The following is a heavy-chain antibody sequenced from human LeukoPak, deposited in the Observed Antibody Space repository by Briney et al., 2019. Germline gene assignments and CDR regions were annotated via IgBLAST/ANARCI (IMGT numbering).Heavy chain of an antibody. CDR3: ARVRGGSYFNGGYFDY. J-gene: IGHJ4*02. V-gene: IGHV1-69*05. D-gene: IGHD1-26*01. CDR1: GGTFSSYA. Sequence: ASVKVSCKASGGTFSSYAISWVRQAPGQGLERMGRIIPIFGTANCAQKFQGRVTITTDESTSTAYMELSSLRSEDTAVYYCARVRGGSYFNGGYFDYWGQGTLVTVSS. CDR2: IIPIFGTA.